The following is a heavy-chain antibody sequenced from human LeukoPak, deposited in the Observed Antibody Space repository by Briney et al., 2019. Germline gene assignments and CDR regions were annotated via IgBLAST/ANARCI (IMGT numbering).Heavy chain of an antibody. D-gene: IGHD2-15*01. CDR2: ISAYNGNT. CDR3: ARVFPGGCGDY. CDR1: GFTFTSYG. V-gene: IGHV1-18*01. Sequence: GGSLRLSCAASGFTFTSYGISWVRQAPGQGLEWMGWISAYNGNTNYAQKLQGRVTMTTDTSTSTAYMELRSLRSDDTAVYYCARVFPGGCGDYWGQGTLVTVSS. J-gene: IGHJ4*02.